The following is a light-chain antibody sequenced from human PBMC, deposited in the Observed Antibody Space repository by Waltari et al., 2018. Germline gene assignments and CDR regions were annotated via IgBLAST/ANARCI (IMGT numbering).Light chain of an antibody. V-gene: IGLV1-44*01. Sequence: QSGLTQPPSASGTPGQRVTISCSGNISNIGGNSVKWYQQLPGTAPSLLLFSNNERPSGVPDRFSGSKSGTSGSLAISGLQSEDEADYYCASWDDRLNILLFGGGTKVTVL. CDR2: SNN. CDR3: ASWDDRLNILL. CDR1: ISNIGGNS. J-gene: IGLJ2*01.